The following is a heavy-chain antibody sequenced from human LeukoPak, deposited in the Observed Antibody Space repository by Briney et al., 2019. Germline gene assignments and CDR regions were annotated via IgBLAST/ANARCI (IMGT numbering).Heavy chain of an antibody. CDR3: ARARLAWLQLWYFDY. J-gene: IGHJ4*02. CDR2: IYYSGST. Sequence: SETLSHTCTVSGGSISRRGSFWGWLRQTPGTGLEWIGYIYYSGSTNYNPSLKSRVTISVDTSKNQFSLKLSSVTAADTAVYYCARARLAWLQLWYFDYWGQGTLVTVSS. CDR1: GGSISRRGSF. D-gene: IGHD5-18*01. V-gene: IGHV4-61*05.